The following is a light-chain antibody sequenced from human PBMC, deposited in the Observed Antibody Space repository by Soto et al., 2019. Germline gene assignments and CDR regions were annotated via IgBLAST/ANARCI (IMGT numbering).Light chain of an antibody. CDR3: LQYNSYPLT. J-gene: IGKJ4*01. V-gene: IGKV1-17*03. CDR1: QGISNA. Sequence: DIQLTPSPSAMSASLRDRVTVTCLASQGISNALAWFQQKPGKVPQRLIYGASTLQSGAPSRFSGSASGTAFTLTISSLQPEDFATYYCLQYNSYPLTFGGGTKVDI. CDR2: GAS.